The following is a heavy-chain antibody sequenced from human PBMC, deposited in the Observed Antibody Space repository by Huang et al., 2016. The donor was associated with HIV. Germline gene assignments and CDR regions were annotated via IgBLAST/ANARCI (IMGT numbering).Heavy chain of an antibody. CDR1: GYTFTTYS. J-gene: IGHJ4*02. CDR2: INTKTGKP. V-gene: IGHV7-4-1*02. Sequence: QVQLVQSGSELRKPGASVKVSCKASGYTFTTYSLIWVRQAPGQGIEWMGWINTKTGKPTYAQGFTGRFVFSLDTTVSTAYLQISSLKTDDTAKYFCARYRLTGTFLDSWGQGTQVTVSS. D-gene: IGHD3-9*01. CDR3: ARYRLTGTFLDS.